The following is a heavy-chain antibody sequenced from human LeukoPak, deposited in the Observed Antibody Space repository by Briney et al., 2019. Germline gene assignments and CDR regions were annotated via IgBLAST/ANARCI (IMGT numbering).Heavy chain of an antibody. CDR3: ARGTSGTFWSGYYVYNWFDP. V-gene: IGHV4-4*09. J-gene: IGHJ5*02. CDR2: IYTSGST. Sequence: SETLSLTCTVSGGSISSYYWSWIRQPPGKGLEWIGYIYTSGSTNYNPSLKSRVTISVDMSKNQFSLKLSSVTAADTAVYYCARGTSGTFWSGYYVYNWFDPWGQGTLVTVSS. D-gene: IGHD3-3*01. CDR1: GGSISSYY.